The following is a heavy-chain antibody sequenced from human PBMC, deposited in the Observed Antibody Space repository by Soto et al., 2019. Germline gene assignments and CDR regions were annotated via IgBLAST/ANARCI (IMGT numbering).Heavy chain of an antibody. CDR3: ARGSGSSAYSHIDY. J-gene: IGHJ4*02. D-gene: IGHD3-22*01. Sequence: EVQLLESGGGLVQPGGSLTLSCEASGFTFSSYAMNWVRQAPGKGLEWVSVIRDSGSTTYYADSVKGRFTISRDNSKNTLYLQMNSLRGEDTAAYYCARGSGSSAYSHIDYWGQGTLVAVSS. CDR2: IRDSGSTT. CDR1: GFTFSSYA. V-gene: IGHV3-23*01.